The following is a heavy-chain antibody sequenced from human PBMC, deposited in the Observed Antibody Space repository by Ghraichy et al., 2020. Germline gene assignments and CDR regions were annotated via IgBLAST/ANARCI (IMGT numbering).Heavy chain of an antibody. CDR2: VYYSGVT. V-gene: IGHV4-31*03. J-gene: IGHJ4*02. CDR1: GGSIKTGNYY. D-gene: IGHD3-9*01. Sequence: TLSLTCTVSGGSIKTGNYYWSWIRQHPGKGLEWIAYVYYSGVTNYNPSLRSRVTISVDTSKNNFSLKLSSVTAADTAVYYCVGGPRVFLTGSVSYFFNYWGQGTLVTVSS. CDR3: VGGPRVFLTGSVSYFFNY.